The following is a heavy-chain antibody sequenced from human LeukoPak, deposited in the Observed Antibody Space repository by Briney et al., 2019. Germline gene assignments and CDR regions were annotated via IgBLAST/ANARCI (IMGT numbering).Heavy chain of an antibody. Sequence: GGSLRLSCAASGFTFSSYSMNWVRQAPGKGLEWVSSISSSSSYIYYADSVKGRFTISRDNAKNSLYLQMNSLRADDTATYYCVRGLLAWLRLETYYFDYWGQGTLVTVSS. CDR1: GFTFSSYS. J-gene: IGHJ4*02. V-gene: IGHV3-21*01. CDR2: ISSSSSYI. CDR3: VRGLLAWLRLETYYFDY. D-gene: IGHD5-18*01.